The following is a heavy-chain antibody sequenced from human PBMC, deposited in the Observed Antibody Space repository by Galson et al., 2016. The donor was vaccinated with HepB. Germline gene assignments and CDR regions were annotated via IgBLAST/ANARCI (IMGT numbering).Heavy chain of an antibody. Sequence: SETLSLTCTVSGASISGTEYYWGWIRQPPGGGLEWIGSFHYTDDTYYNPSPKRRVAMSMDRSKNQFSLRLDSVTAADTGVYYCATGIVVAGKMYYYYMDVWGKGTTVTVSS. D-gene: IGHD6-19*01. CDR1: GASISGTEYY. CDR3: ATGIVVAGKMYYYYMDV. V-gene: IGHV4-39*01. J-gene: IGHJ6*03. CDR2: FHYTDDT.